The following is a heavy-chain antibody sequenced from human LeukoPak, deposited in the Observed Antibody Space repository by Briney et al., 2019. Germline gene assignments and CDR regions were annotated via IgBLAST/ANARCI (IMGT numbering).Heavy chain of an antibody. J-gene: IGHJ4*02. V-gene: IGHV1-2*02. CDR3: ARGPTGTYDY. Sequence: GASVNVSCKASGYTFTGYHMHWVRQAPGQGLEWMGWINPNSGATNYAQKFQGRVTMTRETSITTVYMELSSLTSDDTAVFYCARGPTGTYDYWGQGTLVTVSS. CDR2: INPNSGAT. D-gene: IGHD3-10*01. CDR1: GYTFTGYH.